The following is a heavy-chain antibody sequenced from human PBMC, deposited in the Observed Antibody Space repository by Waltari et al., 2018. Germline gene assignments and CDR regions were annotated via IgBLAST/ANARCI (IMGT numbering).Heavy chain of an antibody. CDR1: GFTFSSYG. CDR3: ASQGGQGRTIFGVDPPYWFDP. CDR2: IWYDGSKK. J-gene: IGHJ5*02. V-gene: IGHV3-33*01. D-gene: IGHD3-3*01. Sequence: QVQLVESGGGVVQPGRSLRLSCAASGFTFSSYGMHWVRQAPGKGLEWVAVIWYDGSKKYDADPVKGRFTISRDNSKNTLYLKMNSLRAEDTAVYYCASQGGQGRTIFGVDPPYWFDPWGQGTLVTVSS.